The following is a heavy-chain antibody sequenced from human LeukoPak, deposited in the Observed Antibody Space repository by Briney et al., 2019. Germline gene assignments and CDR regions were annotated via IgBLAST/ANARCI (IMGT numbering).Heavy chain of an antibody. CDR3: ARDEGRFDP. J-gene: IGHJ5*02. CDR2: ISTFTGDT. CDR1: GYPFTNSG. Sequence: ASVKVSCKASGYPFTNSGIAWVRQAPGQGLEWMGWISTFTGDTNYAQKFQSRVTMTTDTSTTTVYMELKSLTSDDTAVYYCARDEGRFDPWGQGTLVTVSS. V-gene: IGHV1-18*01.